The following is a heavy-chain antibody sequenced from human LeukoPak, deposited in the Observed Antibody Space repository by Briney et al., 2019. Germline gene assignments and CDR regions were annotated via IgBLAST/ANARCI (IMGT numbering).Heavy chain of an antibody. CDR1: GGSFSGYY. J-gene: IGHJ5*02. D-gene: IGHD2/OR15-2a*01. CDR2: INHSGGT. CDR3: AKESEAMTTSAYNWFDP. Sequence: SETLSLTCAVYGGSFSGYYWSWIRQPPGKGLEWIGEINHSGGTNYNPSLKSRVTISVDTSKNQFSLKLSSVTAADTAVYYCAKESEAMTTSAYNWFDPWGQGTLVTVSS. V-gene: IGHV4-34*01.